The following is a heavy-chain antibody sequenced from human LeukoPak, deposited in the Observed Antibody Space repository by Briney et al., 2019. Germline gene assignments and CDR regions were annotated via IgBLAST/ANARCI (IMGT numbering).Heavy chain of an antibody. Sequence: SQTLLLTCAISGDSVSSNSVTWNWIRQSPSRGLEWLGRTYYRSKWYNDYEVSVKGRITINPDTSKNQFSLQLNSVTPEDTAVYYCARDWRFSHIDYWGQGTLVTVSS. CDR2: TYYRSKWYN. J-gene: IGHJ4*02. D-gene: IGHD1-1*01. CDR1: GDSVSSNSVT. V-gene: IGHV6-1*01. CDR3: ARDWRFSHIDY.